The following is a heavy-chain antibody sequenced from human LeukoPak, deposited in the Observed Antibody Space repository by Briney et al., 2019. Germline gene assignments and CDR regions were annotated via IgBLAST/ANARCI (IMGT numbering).Heavy chain of an antibody. J-gene: IGHJ4*02. D-gene: IGHD1-1*01. CDR2: ISGCGVST. CDR1: GFTFSSYA. V-gene: IGHV3-23*01. CDR3: AKEGTTGMTWDY. Sequence: GGSLRLSCAASGFTFSSYAMSWVRQAPGKGLEWVSVISGCGVSTYYADSVKGRFTISRDNSKNTLYLQMNSLRAEDTAVYYCAKEGTTGMTWDYWGQGTLVTVSS.